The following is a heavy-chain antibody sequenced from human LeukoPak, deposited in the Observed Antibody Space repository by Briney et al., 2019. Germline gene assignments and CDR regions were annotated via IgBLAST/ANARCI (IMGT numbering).Heavy chain of an antibody. J-gene: IGHJ4*02. V-gene: IGHV3-20*04. CDR2: INWNGGST. CDR1: GFTFDDYG. D-gene: IGHD4-11*01. Sequence: GGSLRLSCAASGFTFDDYGMSWVRQAPGKGLEWVSGINWNGGSTGYADSVKGRFTISRDNAKNSLYLQMNSLRAEDTALYYCARSEIEYDYSDYYYFDYWGQGTLVTVSS. CDR3: ARSEIEYDYSDYYYFDY.